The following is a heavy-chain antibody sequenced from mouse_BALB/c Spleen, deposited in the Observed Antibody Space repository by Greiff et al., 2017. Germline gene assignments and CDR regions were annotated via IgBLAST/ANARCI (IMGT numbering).Heavy chain of an antibody. CDR2: ISYSGST. J-gene: IGHJ4*01. V-gene: IGHV3-2*02. Sequence: EVQLQESGPGLVKPSQSLSLTCTVTGYSITSDYAWNWIRQFPGNKLEWMGYISYSGSTSYNPSLKSRISITRDTSKNQFFLQLNSVTTEDTATYYCARGITTVVAPYAMDYWGQGTSVTVSS. CDR1: GYSITSDYA. D-gene: IGHD1-1*01. CDR3: ARGITTVVAPYAMDY.